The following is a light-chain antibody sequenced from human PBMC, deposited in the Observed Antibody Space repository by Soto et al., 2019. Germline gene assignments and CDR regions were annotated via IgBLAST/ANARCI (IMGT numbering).Light chain of an antibody. Sequence: VVLTQSQGTLSLSPGERSTLSCMAIQSVSSSYLAWYQQKPGQAPRLLIYGASTRATGIPASFSGSGSGTEFTLTISSLQYDDFAVYYCQQYNTWHPWTFGQGTKVDIK. CDR3: QQYNTWHPWT. CDR2: GAS. CDR1: QSVSSSY. V-gene: IGKV3-15*01. J-gene: IGKJ1*01.